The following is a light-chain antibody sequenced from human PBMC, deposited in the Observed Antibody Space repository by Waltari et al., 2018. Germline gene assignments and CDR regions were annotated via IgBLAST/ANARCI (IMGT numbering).Light chain of an antibody. Sequence: QSALTQPPSASGSPGQSVTISCPGTSSDIGASASVSWYQQRPCKAPKLMIFEVNKWPAGVLDRFSGSKSGNTASLTICGLRPEDEADYYCSSYAGTNNLVVFGGGTKLTVL. J-gene: IGLJ2*01. V-gene: IGLV2-8*01. CDR2: EVN. CDR3: SSYAGTNNLVV. CDR1: SSDIGASAS.